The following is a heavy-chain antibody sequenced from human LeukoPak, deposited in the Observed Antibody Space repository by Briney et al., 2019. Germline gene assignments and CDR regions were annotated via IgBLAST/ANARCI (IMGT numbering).Heavy chain of an antibody. CDR1: GYTFTSYY. V-gene: IGHV1-46*01. CDR2: INPSGGST. Sequence: ASVKVSCKASGYTFTSYYMHWVRQAPGQGLEWMGIINPSGGSTSYAQKFQGRVTMTRDTSTSTVYMELSSLRSEDTAVYYCARDLDSTAMVTTFDYWGQGTLVTVSS. CDR3: ARDLDSTAMVTTFDY. D-gene: IGHD5-18*01. J-gene: IGHJ4*02.